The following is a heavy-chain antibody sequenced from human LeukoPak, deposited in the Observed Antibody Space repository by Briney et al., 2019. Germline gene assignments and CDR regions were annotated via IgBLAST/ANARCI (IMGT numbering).Heavy chain of an antibody. Sequence: GGSQRLSCAASGFTFSSYGMHWVRQAPGKGLEWVAFIRYDGSNKYYADSVKGRFTISRDNSKNTLYLQMNSLRAEDTAVYYCAKDSASWIQLWSLDYWGQGTLVTVSS. CDR1: GFTFSSYG. V-gene: IGHV3-30*02. CDR3: AKDSASWIQLWSLDY. D-gene: IGHD5-18*01. J-gene: IGHJ4*02. CDR2: IRYDGSNK.